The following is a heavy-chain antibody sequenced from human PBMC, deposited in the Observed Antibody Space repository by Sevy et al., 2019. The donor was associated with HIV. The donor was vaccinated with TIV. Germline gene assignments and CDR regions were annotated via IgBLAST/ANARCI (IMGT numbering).Heavy chain of an antibody. CDR1: GFSFSDSD. Sequence: GGSLRLSCAGYGFSFSDSDMHWVRHPTGNSLEWISSIGTLGDTFYADSVKGRFTISRDNAKSSLYLQMSNLRAGDTALYYCVRGLQTHCDRTACPLDHSGQRTLVTVSS. CDR2: IGTLGDT. V-gene: IGHV3-13*01. D-gene: IGHD2-21*01. CDR3: VRGLQTHCDRTACPLDH. J-gene: IGHJ4*02.